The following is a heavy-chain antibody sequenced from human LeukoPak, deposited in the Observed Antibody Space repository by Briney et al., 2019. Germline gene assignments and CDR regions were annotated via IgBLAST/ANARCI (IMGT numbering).Heavy chain of an antibody. CDR3: AKLKWLTTGNFDY. CDR2: LTGGGGVT. Sequence: RGSLRLSCAASGFTFSSNAMSWVRQAPGKGLEWVSALTGGGGVTHYADSVKGRFTISRDNSKNTLYLQMTSLRAEDTAVYYCAKLKWLTTGNFDYWGQGTLVTVSS. D-gene: IGHD5-12*01. V-gene: IGHV3-23*01. J-gene: IGHJ4*02. CDR1: GFTFSSNA.